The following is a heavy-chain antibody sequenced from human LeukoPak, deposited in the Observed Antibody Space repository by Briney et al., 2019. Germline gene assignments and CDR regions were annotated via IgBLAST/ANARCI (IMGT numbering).Heavy chain of an antibody. V-gene: IGHV1-2*02. CDR2: INPNSGGT. J-gene: IGHJ3*02. D-gene: IGHD3-3*02. CDR1: GYTLTELS. CDR3: ARAGGFTFLGGFHDVFDI. Sequence: ASVKVSCKVSGYTLTELSMHWVRQAPGKGLEWMGWINPNSGGTNYAQKFQGRVTMTRDTSISTAYMGLSRLRSDDTAVYYCARAGGFTFLGGFHDVFDIGAKGKMVTVSS.